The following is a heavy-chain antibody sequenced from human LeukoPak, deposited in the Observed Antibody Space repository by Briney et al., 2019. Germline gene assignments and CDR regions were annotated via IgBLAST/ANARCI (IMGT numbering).Heavy chain of an antibody. Sequence: PGGSLRLSCAASGFTFDDYGMSWVRQAPGKGLEWVSGINWNGGSTGYADSVKGRFTISRDNSKNSLYLQMNTVRAEDTAVYYCVKGPRPDITVAHTVENWGHGTLVTVSS. V-gene: IGHV3-20*04. CDR2: INWNGGST. CDR1: GFTFDDYG. CDR3: VKGPRPDITVAHTVEN. D-gene: IGHD6-19*01. J-gene: IGHJ4*01.